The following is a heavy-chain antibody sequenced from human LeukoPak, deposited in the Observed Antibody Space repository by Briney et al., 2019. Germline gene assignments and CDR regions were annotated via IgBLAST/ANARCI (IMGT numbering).Heavy chain of an antibody. D-gene: IGHD3-10*01. CDR1: GYSISSGYY. Sequence: PSETLSLTCAVSGYSISSGYYWDWIRQPPGNGLEWIGSIYHSGSTYYNPSLKSRVTISVDTSKNQFSLNLSSVTAADTAVYYCARSRERNRFGELGYWGQGTLVTVSS. V-gene: IGHV4-38-2*01. J-gene: IGHJ4*02. CDR2: IYHSGST. CDR3: ARSRERNRFGELGY.